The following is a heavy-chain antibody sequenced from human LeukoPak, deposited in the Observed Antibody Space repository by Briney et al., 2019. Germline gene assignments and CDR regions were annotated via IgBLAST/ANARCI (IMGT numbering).Heavy chain of an antibody. Sequence: PGGSLRLSWSASGFSFSSYAMHWVRQAPGKGLEYVTAISSDGGSTYYADSVKGRFTISRDNSKSTLYLQMSSPRAEDTAVYYCVKRTGTGSWKGSFDYWGQGTLVTVSS. D-gene: IGHD6-13*01. V-gene: IGHV3-64D*06. J-gene: IGHJ4*02. CDR2: ISSDGGST. CDR1: GFSFSSYA. CDR3: VKRTGTGSWKGSFDY.